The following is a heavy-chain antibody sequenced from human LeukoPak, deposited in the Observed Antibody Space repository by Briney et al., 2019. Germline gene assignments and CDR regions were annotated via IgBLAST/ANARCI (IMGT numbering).Heavy chain of an antibody. CDR1: AGSISSYY. J-gene: IGHJ6*02. Sequence: SETLSLTCTVSAGSISSYYRSWIRQPPGKGLKWNVYIYYSGTTNYNPSLKSRVTISVDTSKNQFSLKLSSVTAADTAVYYCARGDVYYYGMDVWGQGTTVTVSS. V-gene: IGHV4-59*01. CDR2: IYYSGTT. CDR3: ARGDVYYYGMDV.